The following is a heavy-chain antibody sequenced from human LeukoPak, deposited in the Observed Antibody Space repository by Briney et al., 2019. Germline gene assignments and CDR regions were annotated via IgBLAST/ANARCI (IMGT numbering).Heavy chain of an antibody. V-gene: IGHV4-34*01. CDR3: ARGRGGTYRLDY. Sequence: SETLSLTCAVYGGSLSGYYWIWIRQPPGKGLEWIGEINHSGSTNYNPSLKSRVIISVDTPKNQFSLKMTSVTAAETAVYYCARGRGGTYRLDYWGQGTLVTVSS. J-gene: IGHJ4*02. D-gene: IGHD1-26*01. CDR1: GGSLSGYY. CDR2: INHSGST.